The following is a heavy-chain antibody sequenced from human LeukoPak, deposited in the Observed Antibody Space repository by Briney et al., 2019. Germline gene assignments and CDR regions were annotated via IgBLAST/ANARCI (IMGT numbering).Heavy chain of an antibody. V-gene: IGHV5-51*01. J-gene: IGHJ4*02. CDR1: GYCFTTYW. Sequence: GGSLKIPCKGSGYCFTTYWISWVRQMPGKGLEWIGNIFPGDSDTTYSPSLQGQVTISADKSINTAYLQWSSLRASDTAMYYCATSESQTRFDYWGQGTPVTVSS. D-gene: IGHD1/OR15-1a*01. CDR2: IFPGDSDT. CDR3: ATSESQTRFDY.